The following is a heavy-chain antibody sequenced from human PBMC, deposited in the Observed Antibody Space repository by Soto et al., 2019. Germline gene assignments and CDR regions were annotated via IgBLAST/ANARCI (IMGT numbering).Heavy chain of an antibody. V-gene: IGHV3-30*18. CDR1: GGTCISYG. CDR2: ISYDGSNK. D-gene: IGHD3-22*01. CDR3: AKDFPKRRRYGYDSSGYIY. J-gene: IGHJ4*02. Sequence: AGGSLRHSCAASGGTCISYGMRWVRQATGKGLEWVAVISYDGSNKYYADSVKGRFTISRDNSKNTLYLQMNSLRAEDTAVYYCAKDFPKRRRYGYDSSGYIYWGQGTLVTVSS.